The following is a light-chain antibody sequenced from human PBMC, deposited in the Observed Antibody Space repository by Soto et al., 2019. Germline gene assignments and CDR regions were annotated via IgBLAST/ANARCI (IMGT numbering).Light chain of an antibody. V-gene: IGKV3-20*01. CDR3: QQYGTSPQT. Sequence: EIVLTQSPGTLSLSPGERATLSCRASQRVSSTCLAWYRQKPGQAPRLLIYGASSRATGIPDRISGSGSGTDFTLTIDRLEPEDFAVYYCQQYGTSPQTFGQGTTVDIK. CDR1: QRVSSTC. J-gene: IGKJ1*01. CDR2: GAS.